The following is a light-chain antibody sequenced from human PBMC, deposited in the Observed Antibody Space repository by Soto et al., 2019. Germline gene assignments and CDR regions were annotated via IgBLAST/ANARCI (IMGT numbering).Light chain of an antibody. V-gene: IGKV4-1*01. CDR1: KSVLYSSNNKNY. Sequence: DIVMTQSPDSLAVSLGERATINFKSSKSVLYSSNNKNYLAWYQQKPGQPPKLLIYWASTRESGVPDRFSGSGSGTDFTLTISSLQAEDVAVYYCQQYYSTPRTFGQGTKVEIK. J-gene: IGKJ1*01. CDR3: QQYYSTPRT. CDR2: WAS.